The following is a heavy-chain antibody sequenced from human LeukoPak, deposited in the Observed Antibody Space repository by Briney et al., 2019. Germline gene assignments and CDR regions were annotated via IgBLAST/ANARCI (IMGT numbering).Heavy chain of an antibody. CDR2: INKDGSST. CDR3: ARPLYGDFAKYFQR. V-gene: IGHV3-74*01. Sequence: PGGSLRLSCAASGFTFSSYWMHWVRQAPGKGLVWLSHINKDGSSTSYADSVKGRFTISRDNAKNTLYLQMSSLRAEDTALYYCARPLYGDFAKYFQRWGQGTQVTVSS. CDR1: GFTFSSYW. J-gene: IGHJ1*01. D-gene: IGHD4-17*01.